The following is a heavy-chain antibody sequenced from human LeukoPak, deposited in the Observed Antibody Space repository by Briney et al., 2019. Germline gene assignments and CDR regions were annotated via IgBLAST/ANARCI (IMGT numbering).Heavy chain of an antibody. J-gene: IGHJ3*02. CDR3: AKDLRYYDNSGYPYAFDI. Sequence: GGSLRLSCAASGFTFNSYAMSWVRQAPGKGLAWVSAISGSGVNTFYADSVKGRFTISRDNSKNTLYLQMSSLRAEDTAVYYCAKDLRYYDNSGYPYAFDIWGQGTMVTVSS. CDR2: ISGSGVNT. CDR1: GFTFNSYA. D-gene: IGHD3-22*01. V-gene: IGHV3-23*01.